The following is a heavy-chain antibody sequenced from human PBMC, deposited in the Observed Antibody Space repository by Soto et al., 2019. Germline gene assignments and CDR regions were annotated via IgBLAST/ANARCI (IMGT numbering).Heavy chain of an antibody. V-gene: IGHV1-18*01. Sequence: VASVTVSCKASGYTFTSYGIIWVRQAPGQGLEWMGWISAYNGNTNYAQKLQGRVTMTTDTSTSTAYMELRSLRSDDTAVYYCARDGRYSGSYGGYYFDYWGQGTLVTVS. CDR3: ARDGRYSGSYGGYYFDY. CDR1: GYTFTSYG. J-gene: IGHJ4*02. D-gene: IGHD1-26*01. CDR2: ISAYNGNT.